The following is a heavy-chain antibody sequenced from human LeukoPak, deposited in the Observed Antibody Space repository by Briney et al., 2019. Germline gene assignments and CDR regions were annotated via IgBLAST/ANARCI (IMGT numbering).Heavy chain of an antibody. V-gene: IGHV4-39*01. CDR1: GGSISSSSYY. D-gene: IGHD6-19*01. Sequence: SETLSLTCTVSGGSISSSSYYWGWIRQPPGEGLEWIGNIYYSGNTYYNPSLKSRVTISIDTSKSQFSLMLNSVTAADTAMYYCARRIPSDWYFDYWGQGTLVTVSS. CDR2: IYYSGNT. J-gene: IGHJ4*02. CDR3: ARRIPSDWYFDY.